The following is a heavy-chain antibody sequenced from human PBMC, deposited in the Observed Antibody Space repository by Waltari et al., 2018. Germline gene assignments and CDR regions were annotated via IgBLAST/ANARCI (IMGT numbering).Heavy chain of an antibody. CDR2: IWHDGSNE. CDR1: GFTVRRFG. CDR3: ASQSTTLFDY. Sequence: QVQLVESGGGVVQPGRSLSLSCAASGFTVRRFGMNWVRQAPGKGLEWVAVIWHDGSNEYYVDSVKGRFTISRDNSKNTLYLQMNSLRAEDSAVYYCASQSTTLFDYWGQGTLVTVSS. J-gene: IGHJ4*02. V-gene: IGHV3-33*01. D-gene: IGHD2-15*01.